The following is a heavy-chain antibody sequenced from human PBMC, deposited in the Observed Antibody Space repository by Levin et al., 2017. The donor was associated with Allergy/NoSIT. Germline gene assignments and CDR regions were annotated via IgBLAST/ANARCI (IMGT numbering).Heavy chain of an antibody. D-gene: IGHD6-13*01. Sequence: SQTLSLTCIVSGDSISGASHFWGWIRQSPGKGLESIGSVYYNGGTYYNPSLKSRVTISLDTSNNQFSLKLTSLTAADTAVYYCARDVESPYCPYSGCSPWGQGTLVTVSS. CDR2: VYYNGGT. V-gene: IGHV4-39*07. J-gene: IGHJ5*02. CDR1: GDSISGASHF. CDR3: ARDVESPYCPYSGCSP.